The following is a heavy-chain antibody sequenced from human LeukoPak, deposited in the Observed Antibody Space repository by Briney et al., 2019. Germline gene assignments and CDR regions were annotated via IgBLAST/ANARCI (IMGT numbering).Heavy chain of an antibody. Sequence: GGSLRLSCEGSGFTFSNYWMGWVRQAPGKGLQWVANIKTDGSEKYYVDSVKGRFTISRDNAKNSLYLQMNSLRAEDTAVYYCARGRSTISYYYYMDVWGKGTTVTVSS. J-gene: IGHJ6*03. V-gene: IGHV3-7*01. CDR2: IKTDGSEK. CDR1: GFTFSNYW. D-gene: IGHD3-3*01. CDR3: ARGRSTISYYYYMDV.